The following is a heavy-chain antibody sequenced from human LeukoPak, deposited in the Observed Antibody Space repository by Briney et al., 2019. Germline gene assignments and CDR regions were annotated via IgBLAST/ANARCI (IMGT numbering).Heavy chain of an antibody. V-gene: IGHV3-23*01. CDR1: GFTFSTYA. D-gene: IGHD2-15*01. CDR2: IGGSGGVT. J-gene: IGHJ4*02. CDR3: GRDPPGSRIRMAAFDH. Sequence: GGSLRLSCAASGFTFSTYAMTWVRQAPGKGLEWVSGIGGSGGVTYYADSVKGRFTISRDNSKNTLYLQMTSLRPEDTAVYYCGRDPPGSRIRMAAFDHSGQGTLLTVSS.